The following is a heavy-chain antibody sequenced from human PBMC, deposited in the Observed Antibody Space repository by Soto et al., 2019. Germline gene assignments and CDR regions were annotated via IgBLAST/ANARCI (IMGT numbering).Heavy chain of an antibody. V-gene: IGHV3-33*01. J-gene: IGHJ4*02. D-gene: IGHD1-26*01. CDR3: ARVRRSIVGSYRWYYFDY. CDR2: IWYDGSNK. Sequence: QVQLVESGGGVVQPGRSLRLSCAASGFTFSSYGMHWVRQAPGKGLEWVAVIWYDGSNKYYADSVKGRFTISRDNSKNTLYLQMNSLRAEDTAVYYCARVRRSIVGSYRWYYFDYWGQGTLVTVSS. CDR1: GFTFSSYG.